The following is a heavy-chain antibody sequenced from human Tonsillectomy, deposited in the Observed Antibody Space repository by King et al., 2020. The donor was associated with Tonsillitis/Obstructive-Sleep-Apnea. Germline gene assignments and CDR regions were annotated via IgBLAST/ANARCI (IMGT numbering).Heavy chain of an antibody. CDR2: IRGSGGST. J-gene: IGHJ6*03. D-gene: IGHD3-3*01. CDR1: GFTFSSYA. V-gene: IGHV3-23*04. Sequence: EVQLVESGGGLEQPGGSLRLSCVASGFTFSSYAMSWVRQAPGKGLECVSGIRGSGGSTYYADSVKGRVTSSRDNSKNTLYLQMNSLRAEDTAVYYCAKLGNLEWLGYYYYMDVWGKGTTVTVSS. CDR3: AKLGNLEWLGYYYYMDV.